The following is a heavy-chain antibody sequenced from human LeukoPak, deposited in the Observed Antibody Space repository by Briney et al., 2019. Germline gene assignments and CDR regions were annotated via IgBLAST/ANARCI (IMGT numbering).Heavy chain of an antibody. CDR2: ISDNGGHT. V-gene: IGHV3-64*04. J-gene: IGHJ4*02. CDR1: GFSFSSYP. CDR3: AKLAGSYYPVDY. D-gene: IGHD3-10*01. Sequence: GGSLRLSCSASGFSFSSYPMHWVRQAPGKGLEYVSAISDNGGHTYYADSVKGRFTISRDNSKNTLYLQMNSLRAEDTAVYYCAKLAGSYYPVDYWGQGTLVTVSS.